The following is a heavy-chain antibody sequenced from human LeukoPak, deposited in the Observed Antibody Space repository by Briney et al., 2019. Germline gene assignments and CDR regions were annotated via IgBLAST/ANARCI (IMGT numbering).Heavy chain of an antibody. D-gene: IGHD3-22*01. CDR3: ARGAESGYLPVDY. CDR1: GGSISSGDYY. J-gene: IGHJ4*02. V-gene: IGHV4-30-4*01. Sequence: PSETLSLTCTVSGGSISSGDYYWSWIRQPPGTGLEWIGYIYYSGSTYYNPSLKSRVTISVDTSKNQFSLKLSSVTAADTAVYYCARGAESGYLPVDYWGQGTLVTVSS. CDR2: IYYSGST.